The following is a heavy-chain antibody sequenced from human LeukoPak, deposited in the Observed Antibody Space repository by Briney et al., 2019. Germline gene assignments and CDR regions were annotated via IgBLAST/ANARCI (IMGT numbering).Heavy chain of an antibody. CDR3: AREDAGGTYSFDY. CDR2: IYTSGIT. J-gene: IGHJ4*02. D-gene: IGHD1-26*01. CDR1: GFTVSSNF. V-gene: IGHV3-66*01. Sequence: GGSLRLSCAVSGFTVSSNFMSWVRQAPGKGPEWVSVIYTSGITYYADSVRGRFTISRDNSKNTLYLQMDSLTAEDTAVYYCAREDAGGTYSFDYWGQGTLVSLSS.